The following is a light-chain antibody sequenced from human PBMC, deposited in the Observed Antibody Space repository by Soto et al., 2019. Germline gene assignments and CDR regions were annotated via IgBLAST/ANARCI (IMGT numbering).Light chain of an antibody. CDR1: SSDVATYNY. CDR2: EVR. Sequence: QSALTQPASLSGSPGQSITISCTGSSSDVATYNYVSWYQQHPGKAPKLIIYEVRNRPSGVSDRFSGSKSDNTASLTISGLQADDEAEYHCSSYTDSGSFVVFGGGTQLTVL. J-gene: IGLJ7*01. CDR3: SSYTDSGSFVV. V-gene: IGLV2-14*01.